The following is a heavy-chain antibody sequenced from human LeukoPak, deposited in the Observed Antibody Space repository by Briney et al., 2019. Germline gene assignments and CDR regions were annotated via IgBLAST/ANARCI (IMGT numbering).Heavy chain of an antibody. CDR3: ARSKSNYYGSGSYNY. D-gene: IGHD3-10*01. V-gene: IGHV4-39*01. J-gene: IGHJ4*02. CDR1: GGSISSSSYY. Sequence: KPSETLSLTCTVSGGSISSSSYYWGWIRQPPGKGLEWIGSIYYSGSTYYNPSLKSRVTISVDTSKNQFSLKLSSVTAADTAVYYCARSKSNYYGSGSYNYWGQGTLVTVSS. CDR2: IYYSGST.